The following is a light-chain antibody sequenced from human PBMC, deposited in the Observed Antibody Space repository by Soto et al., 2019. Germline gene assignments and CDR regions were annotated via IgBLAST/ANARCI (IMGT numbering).Light chain of an antibody. J-gene: IGKJ5*01. CDR3: QQYGSSPPIT. CDR1: QSVSSSY. CDR2: GAS. V-gene: IGKV3-20*01. Sequence: ESVLKQSPGTVSLSPGERATLSCRASQSVSSSYLAWYQQKPGQAPRLLIYGASSRATGIPDRFSGSGSGTDFTLTISRLEPEDFAVYYCQQYGSSPPITFGQGTRLEIK.